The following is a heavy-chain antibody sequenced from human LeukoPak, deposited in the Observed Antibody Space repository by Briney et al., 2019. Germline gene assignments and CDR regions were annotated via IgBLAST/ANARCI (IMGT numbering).Heavy chain of an antibody. CDR1: GYTFTGYY. V-gene: IGHV1-2*06. J-gene: IGHJ6*02. D-gene: IGHD6-13*01. Sequence: ASVKVSCKASGYTFTGYYMHWVRQAPGQGLEWMGRINPNSGGTNYAQKFQGRVTMARDTSISTAYMELSRLRSDDTAVYYCARDFLAAAGPLGGMDVWGQGTTVTVSS. CDR3: ARDFLAAAGPLGGMDV. CDR2: INPNSGGT.